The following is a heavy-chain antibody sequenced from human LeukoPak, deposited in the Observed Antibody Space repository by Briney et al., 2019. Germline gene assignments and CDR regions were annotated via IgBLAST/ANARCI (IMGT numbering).Heavy chain of an antibody. Sequence: GGSLRLSCAASGFTFSDTWMHWVRQAPGKGLVWVSRIRSDGSDTRYAESVKGRSTISRDNAKNTLYLQMNSLRAEDTAVYYCARDGRLRGFFDYWGQGTLVTVSS. D-gene: IGHD4-17*01. CDR2: IRSDGSDT. CDR3: ARDGRLRGFFDY. V-gene: IGHV3-74*01. J-gene: IGHJ4*02. CDR1: GFTFSDTW.